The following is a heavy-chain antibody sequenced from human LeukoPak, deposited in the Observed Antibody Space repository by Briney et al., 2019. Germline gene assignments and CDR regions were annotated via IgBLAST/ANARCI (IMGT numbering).Heavy chain of an antibody. CDR2: IKQDGNEK. V-gene: IGHV3-7*01. CDR1: GFTFSSHG. Sequence: GGSLRLSCAASGFTFSSHGMNWVRQAPGKGLEWVANIKQDGNEKYYVDSVKGRFTVSRDNAKNTLYLQMNSLRAEDTAVYYCARDPDHYYDSSGYFDYWGQGTLVTVSS. D-gene: IGHD3-22*01. J-gene: IGHJ4*02. CDR3: ARDPDHYYDSSGYFDY.